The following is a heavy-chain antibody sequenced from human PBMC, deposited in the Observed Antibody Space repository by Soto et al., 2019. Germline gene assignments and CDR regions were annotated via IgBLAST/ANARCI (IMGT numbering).Heavy chain of an antibody. V-gene: IGHV1-69*13. CDR3: ARDQSGVLYSSGWYEMLFH. CDR2: IIPIFGTA. CDR1: GGTVSSYA. Sequence: SVKVSGKASGGTVSSYAISWVRQAPGQGLEWMGGIIPIFGTANYAQKFQGRVTITADESTSKSYMELRSLRSEDTAVYYCARDQSGVLYSSGWYEMLFHWGQGTLVTVSS. D-gene: IGHD6-19*01. J-gene: IGHJ4*02.